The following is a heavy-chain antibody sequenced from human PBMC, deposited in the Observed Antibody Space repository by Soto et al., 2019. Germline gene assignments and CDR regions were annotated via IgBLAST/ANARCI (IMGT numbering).Heavy chain of an antibody. CDR3: ARGLRIVGVTLAY. J-gene: IGHJ4*02. CDR2: MNPISGST. CDR1: GYTFTSYD. Sequence: QVQLVQSGAEVKKPGASVKVSCKASGYTFTSYDINWVRQATGQGLEWMGWMNPISGSTAYAQKFQGRVTMTRNTSTSTADMELRSLRSDDTAVYYCARGLRIVGVTLAYWGQGTLVTVSS. V-gene: IGHV1-8*01. D-gene: IGHD1-26*01.